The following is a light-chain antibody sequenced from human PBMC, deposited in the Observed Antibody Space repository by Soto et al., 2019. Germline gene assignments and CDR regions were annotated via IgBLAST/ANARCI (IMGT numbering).Light chain of an antibody. CDR1: QSLVHSDGNTY. CDR3: MQATQFPRYT. Sequence: DIVMTQTPLSSPVTLGQPASISCRSSQSLVHSDGNTYLSWLHQRPGQPPRLLIYKVSHRLSGVPDRSIGSGEGTDFSLKISRVEAEDVGVYYCMQATQFPRYTFGQGTKLEIK. CDR2: KVS. V-gene: IGKV2-24*01. J-gene: IGKJ2*01.